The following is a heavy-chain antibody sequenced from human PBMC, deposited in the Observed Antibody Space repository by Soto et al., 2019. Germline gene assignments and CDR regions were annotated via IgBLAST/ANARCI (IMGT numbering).Heavy chain of an antibody. CDR2: IIPLLDIA. Sequence: QVQLVQSGAEVKKPGSSVKVSCKASGGTFSNDIITWVRQAPGQGLEWMGRIIPLLDIANYAQKFQGRVTITADKSTXTSXMELNRLRSEDTAVYYCVRDSPIGSTYSGYDGIDYWGQGTLVTVSS. D-gene: IGHD5-12*01. J-gene: IGHJ4*02. CDR3: VRDSPIGSTYSGYDGIDY. CDR1: GGTFSNDI. V-gene: IGHV1-69*08.